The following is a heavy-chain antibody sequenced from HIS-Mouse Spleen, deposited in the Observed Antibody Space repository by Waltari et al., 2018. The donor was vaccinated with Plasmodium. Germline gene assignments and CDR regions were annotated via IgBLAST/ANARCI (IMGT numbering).Heavy chain of an antibody. CDR1: GFTFSSYW. V-gene: IGHV3-7*01. J-gene: IGHJ2*01. D-gene: IGHD6-13*01. CDR2: IKQDGSEK. Sequence: EVQLVESGGGLVQPGVYLRLSCAASGFTFSSYWMSWVRQAPGKGLELVANIKQDGSEKYYVDSVKGRFTISRDNAKNSLYLQMNSLRAEDTAVYYCASSWYWYFDLWGRGTLVTVSS. CDR3: ASSWYWYFDL.